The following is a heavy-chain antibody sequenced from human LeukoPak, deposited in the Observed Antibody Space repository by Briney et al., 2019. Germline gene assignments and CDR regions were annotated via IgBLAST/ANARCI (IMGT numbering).Heavy chain of an antibody. CDR3: ASGITIFGPGSFDI. D-gene: IGHD3-3*01. V-gene: IGHV4-4*07. Sequence: SETLSLTCTVSGGSISTNHYWNWIRQPAGKGLEWIGRIYISGSTNYNPSLQSRITVSVDTSKNQFSLKLRSVTPADTAVYYCASGITIFGPGSFDIWGQGTMVTVSS. CDR2: IYISGST. CDR1: GGSISTNHY. J-gene: IGHJ3*02.